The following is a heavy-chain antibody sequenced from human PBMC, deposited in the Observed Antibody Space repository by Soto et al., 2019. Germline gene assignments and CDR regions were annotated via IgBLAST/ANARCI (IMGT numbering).Heavy chain of an antibody. CDR1: GYTFTSYA. CDR2: INAGNGNT. V-gene: IGHV1-3*01. Sequence: ASVKVSCKASGYTFTSYAMHWVRQAPGQRLEWMGWINAGNGNTKYSQKFQGRVTITRDTSASTAYMELSSLRSEDTAVYYCARTYSSSWADWYFDLWGRGTLVTAPQ. J-gene: IGHJ2*01. D-gene: IGHD6-13*01. CDR3: ARTYSSSWADWYFDL.